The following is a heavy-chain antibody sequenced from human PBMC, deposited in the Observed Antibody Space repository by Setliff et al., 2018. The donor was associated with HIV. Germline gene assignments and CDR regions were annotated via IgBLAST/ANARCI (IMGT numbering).Heavy chain of an antibody. CDR2: IYLDGDT. CDR1: GLSLATDGVS. D-gene: IGHD3-10*01. Sequence: SGPTLVNPTETLTLTCAFAGLSLATDGVSLGWIRQPPGEGPEWLALIYLDGDTRYNPSLKGRLTVTKATSNNHVVLILSHMDPEDTATYFCAHVNSFRSVYFDSWGEGMLVNVSS. V-gene: IGHV2-5*02. CDR3: AHVNSFRSVYFDS. J-gene: IGHJ4*01.